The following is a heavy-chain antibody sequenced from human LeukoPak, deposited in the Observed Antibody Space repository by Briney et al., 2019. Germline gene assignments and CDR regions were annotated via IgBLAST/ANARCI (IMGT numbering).Heavy chain of an antibody. CDR2: INPNSGGT. Sequence: GASVKVSCKASGYTFTGYYMHWVRQAPGQGLEWMGWINPNSGGTNYAQKFQGRVTMTRDTSISTAYMELSRLRSDDTAVYYCAGAGGDWSGYYGYWGQGTLVTVSS. CDR3: AGAGGDWSGYYGY. V-gene: IGHV1-2*02. J-gene: IGHJ4*02. D-gene: IGHD3-3*01. CDR1: GYTFTGYY.